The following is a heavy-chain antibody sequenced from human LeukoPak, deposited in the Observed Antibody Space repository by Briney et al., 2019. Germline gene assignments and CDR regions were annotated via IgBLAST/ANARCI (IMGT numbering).Heavy chain of an antibody. CDR1: GFTFSKYW. CDR3: AKVGAFGEFDLYYYYYYMDV. CDR2: INTDGTVT. D-gene: IGHD3-10*01. J-gene: IGHJ6*03. Sequence: PGGSLRLSCAASGFTFSKYWMLWVRQAPGKGLESVSRINTDGTVTTYADSVKGRFTVSRDNSKNTLYLQMNSLRAEDTAVYYCAKVGAFGEFDLYYYYYYMDVWGKGTTVTVSS. V-gene: IGHV3-74*01.